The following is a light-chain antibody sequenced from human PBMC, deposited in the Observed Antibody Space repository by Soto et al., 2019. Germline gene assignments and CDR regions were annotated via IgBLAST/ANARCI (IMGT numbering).Light chain of an antibody. CDR1: SGSIASTF. J-gene: IGLJ3*02. V-gene: IGLV6-57*01. CDR2: DDA. Sequence: NFMLTQPHSVSESPGKTVTISCTRSSGSIASTFVQWYQQRPGRSPTTVIYDDAQRPSGVPDRFRASIDSSSNSASLTIFGLTTEDEADYYCQSYDNTIWVFGGGTQLTVL. CDR3: QSYDNTIWV.